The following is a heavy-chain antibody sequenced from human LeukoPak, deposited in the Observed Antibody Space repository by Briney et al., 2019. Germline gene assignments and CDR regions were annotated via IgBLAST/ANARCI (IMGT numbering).Heavy chain of an antibody. CDR2: INSNGVTT. CDR1: GFTFNIYA. Sequence: GGSLRLSCAASGFTFNIYAVHWVRQAPGKGPEYVSGINSNGVTTDYANSVKGRFTISRDNSKNTLYLQIGSLRPEDTAVYYCVRSIGPFDIWGQGTMVTVSS. CDR3: VRSIGPFDI. V-gene: IGHV3-64*01. D-gene: IGHD5-24*01. J-gene: IGHJ3*02.